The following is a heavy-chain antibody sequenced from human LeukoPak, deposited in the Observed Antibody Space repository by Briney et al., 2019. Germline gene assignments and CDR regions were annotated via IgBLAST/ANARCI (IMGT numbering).Heavy chain of an antibody. Sequence: SETLSLTCTVSGGSISTSNYYWGWIRQPPGKGLEWIGNIFYSGSTYYSPSLKSRVTISLDTSRNQFSLKLNSVTAADTAVYYCARSVEGYCRGGSCYSYSYYMDVWGKGTTVTVSS. D-gene: IGHD2-15*01. CDR3: ARSVEGYCRGGSCYSYSYYMDV. V-gene: IGHV4-39*07. CDR2: IFYSGST. CDR1: GGSISTSNYY. J-gene: IGHJ6*03.